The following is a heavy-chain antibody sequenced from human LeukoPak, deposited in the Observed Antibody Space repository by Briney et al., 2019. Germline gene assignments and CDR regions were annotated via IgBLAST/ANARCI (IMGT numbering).Heavy chain of an antibody. CDR1: GYSFTSYW. J-gene: IGHJ3*02. D-gene: IGHD2-15*01. Sequence: GESLKISCKGSGYSFTSYWIVWVRQMPGKGREWMGIIYPGDSDTRYSPSFQGQVTISADKSISTAYLQWSSLKASDTAMYYCARPCSGGSCYSSYDAFDIWGQGTMVTVSS. CDR2: IYPGDSDT. V-gene: IGHV5-51*01. CDR3: ARPCSGGSCYSSYDAFDI.